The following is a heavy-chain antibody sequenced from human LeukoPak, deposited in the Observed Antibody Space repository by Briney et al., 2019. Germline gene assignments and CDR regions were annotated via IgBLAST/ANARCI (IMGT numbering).Heavy chain of an antibody. Sequence: GGSLRLSCAASGFTFNDYAMHWVRQAPGKGLEWVSGISWNSGSIGYADSVKGRFTISRDNAKNSLYLQMNSLRAEDTALYYCAKIAAAAPSDYWGQGTLVTVSS. D-gene: IGHD6-13*01. CDR1: GFTFNDYA. CDR2: ISWNSGSI. CDR3: AKIAAAAPSDY. J-gene: IGHJ4*02. V-gene: IGHV3-9*01.